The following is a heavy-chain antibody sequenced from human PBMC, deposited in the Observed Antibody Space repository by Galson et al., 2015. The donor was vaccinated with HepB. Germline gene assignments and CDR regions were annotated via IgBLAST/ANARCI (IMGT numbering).Heavy chain of an antibody. D-gene: IGHD3-10*01. J-gene: IGHJ6*02. V-gene: IGHV3-7*03. Sequence: SLRLSCAASEFTFTSYWMNWVRQAPGKGLEWVANINPDGSETYYVASLKGRFTISRDNDKNSLYLQMDNLGVGDTAVYYRARRISLVRGIITRPDYYYGMDVWGQGTTVTVAS. CDR3: ARRISLVRGIITRPDYYYGMDV. CDR1: EFTFTSYW. CDR2: INPDGSET.